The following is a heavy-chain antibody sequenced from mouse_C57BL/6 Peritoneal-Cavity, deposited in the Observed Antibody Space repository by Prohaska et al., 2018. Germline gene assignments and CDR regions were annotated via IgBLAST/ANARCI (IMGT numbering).Heavy chain of an antibody. V-gene: IGHV1-19*01. CDR1: GYIFTDYY. CDR2: INPYNGGT. D-gene: IGHD2-4*01. Sequence: EAQLQQSGPVLVKPGASVKMSCKASGYIFTDYYMNWVKQSHGKCLEWIGMINPYNGGTRYSQKFKDKATFTVDKSSNTAYMELNSLTSEDSAVYYCAREDDYPYAMDYWGQGSSVTVSS. CDR3: AREDDYPYAMDY. J-gene: IGHJ4*01.